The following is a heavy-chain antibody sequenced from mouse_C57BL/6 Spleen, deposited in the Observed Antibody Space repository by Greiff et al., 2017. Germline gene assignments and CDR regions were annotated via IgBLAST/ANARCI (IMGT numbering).Heavy chain of an antibody. CDR3: ARGGDYYDYSYWYFDV. J-gene: IGHJ1*03. CDR1: GYTFTDYY. V-gene: IGHV1-26*01. Sequence: VQLQQSGPELVKPGASVKISCKASGYTFTDYYMNWVKQSHGKSLEWIGDINPNNGGTSYNQKFKGKATLTVDKSSSTAYLALRSLTSEDSAVYYCARGGDYYDYSYWYFDVWGTGTTVTVSS. D-gene: IGHD2-4*01. CDR2: INPNNGGT.